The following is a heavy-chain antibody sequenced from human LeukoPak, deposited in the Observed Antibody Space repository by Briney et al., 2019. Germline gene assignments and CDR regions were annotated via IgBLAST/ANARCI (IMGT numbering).Heavy chain of an antibody. CDR1: GGSISSDY. CDR3: ARPETWPNWFDP. J-gene: IGHJ5*02. CDR2: IYNTWTT. Sequence: SQTLSLTRTVSGGSISSDYWSWIRQPPGKGLEWIGYIYNTWTTNYTPSLKRRVTISLDMPKNQFSLKLASVTAADTAVYYCARPETWPNWFDPWGQGTLVTVSS. D-gene: IGHD5-12*01. V-gene: IGHV4-4*09.